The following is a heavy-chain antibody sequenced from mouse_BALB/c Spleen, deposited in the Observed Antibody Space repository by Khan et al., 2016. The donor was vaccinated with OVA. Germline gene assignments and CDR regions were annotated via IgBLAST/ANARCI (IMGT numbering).Heavy chain of an antibody. V-gene: IGHV1-63*02. CDR1: GYTFTNYL. Sequence: QVQLKQSGAELLRPGTLVKMSCKAGGYTFTNYLIGWVKQRPGHGLEWIGDIYPGVYYTNYNEKFKGKATLTADTSSSTVFMQLSSLTFEDSAIYYCARYPSWYFDVWGAGTTVTVSS. J-gene: IGHJ1*01. CDR3: ARYPSWYFDV. CDR2: IYPGVYYT.